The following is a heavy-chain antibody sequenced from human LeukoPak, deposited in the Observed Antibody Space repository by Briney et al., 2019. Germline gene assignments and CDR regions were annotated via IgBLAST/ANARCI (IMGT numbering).Heavy chain of an antibody. J-gene: IGHJ4*02. V-gene: IGHV4-61*02. D-gene: IGHD5-18*01. CDR1: GGSITSGSYY. CDR3: AREGGYSYGDAPLHFDY. Sequence: SETLSLTCTVSGGSITSGSYYWSWIRQPAGKGLEWIGRIDASGSTNYNPSLKSRVTISVDTSKNQFSLKLTSVTAADTAVFYCAREGGYSYGDAPLHFDYWGQGTLVNVPS. CDR2: IDASGST.